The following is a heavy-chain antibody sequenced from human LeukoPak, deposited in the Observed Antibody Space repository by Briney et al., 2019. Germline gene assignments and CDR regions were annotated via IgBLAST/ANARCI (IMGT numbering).Heavy chain of an antibody. CDR3: ARDRGFLYDSSGYGYYGMDV. Sequence: ASVKVSCKASGYTFTSYAMNWVRQAPGQGLEWMGWINTNTGNPTYAQGFTGRFVFSLDTSVSTAYLQISSLKAEDTAVYYCARDRGFLYDSSGYGYYGMDVWGQGTTVTVSS. CDR2: INTNTGNP. V-gene: IGHV7-4-1*02. D-gene: IGHD3-22*01. J-gene: IGHJ6*02. CDR1: GYTFTSYA.